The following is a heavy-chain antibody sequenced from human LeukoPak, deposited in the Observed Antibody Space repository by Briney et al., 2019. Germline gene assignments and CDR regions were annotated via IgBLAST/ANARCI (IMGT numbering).Heavy chain of an antibody. D-gene: IGHD3-22*01. Sequence: GGSLRLSCAASGFTFSDHYMDWVRQAPGKGLEWVGRTRNKANSYTTEYAASVKGRFTISRDDSKNSLYLQMNSLKTEDTAVYYCAREGNYYDSSGYLFGYWGQGTLVTVSS. CDR1: GFTFSDHY. J-gene: IGHJ4*02. CDR3: AREGNYYDSSGYLFGY. CDR2: TRNKANSYTT. V-gene: IGHV3-72*01.